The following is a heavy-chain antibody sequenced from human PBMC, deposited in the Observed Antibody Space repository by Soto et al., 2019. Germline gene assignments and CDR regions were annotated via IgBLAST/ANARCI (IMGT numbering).Heavy chain of an antibody. CDR3: ARVRPYRDRDGVTTHFDY. CDR1: GFTFNDYY. J-gene: IGHJ4*02. D-gene: IGHD5-18*01. Sequence: QVQLVESGGGRVKPGGSLRLSCEASGFTFNDYYMAWILEAPGKGLEWVSDIRGSSRYTKFTDSVKGGFSIYRDNDKNSMYHQMNSLRGEDTAAYYCARVRPYRDRDGVTTHFDYWGQGLLVTVSS. CDR2: IRGSSRYT. V-gene: IGHV3-11*05.